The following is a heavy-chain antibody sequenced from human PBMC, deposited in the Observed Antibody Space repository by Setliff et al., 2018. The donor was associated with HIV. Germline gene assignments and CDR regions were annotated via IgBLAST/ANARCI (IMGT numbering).Heavy chain of an antibody. D-gene: IGHD3-3*01. Sequence: ASVKVSCKASGYIFTSYCIHWIRQAPGRGLQWLGWINPNDGGTKVAQQLQGRVTITRDTSISTAFMHLSGLRSDDTSMYYCAREVKGDDFPFDNWGRGTLVTVSS. J-gene: IGHJ4*02. V-gene: IGHV1-2*02. CDR2: INPNDGGT. CDR1: GYIFTSYC. CDR3: AREVKGDDFPFDN.